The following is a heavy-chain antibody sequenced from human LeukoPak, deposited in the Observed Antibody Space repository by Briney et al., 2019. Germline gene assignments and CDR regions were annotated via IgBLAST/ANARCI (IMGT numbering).Heavy chain of an antibody. CDR1: GYSISSGYY. CDR2: IYHSGST. J-gene: IGHJ5*02. D-gene: IGHD4-11*01. Sequence: SETLSLTCTVSGYSISSGYYWGWVRQPPGKGLEWIGNIYHSGSTYYNPSLKSRVTISVDTSKNQFSLKVYSVTAADTAVYYCARTYSNPNRFDPWGQGTQVTVSS. V-gene: IGHV4-38-2*02. CDR3: ARTYSNPNRFDP.